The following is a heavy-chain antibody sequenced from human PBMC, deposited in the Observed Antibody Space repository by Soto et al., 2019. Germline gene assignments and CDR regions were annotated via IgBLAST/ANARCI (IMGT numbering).Heavy chain of an antibody. Sequence: GASVKVSCKASGYTFSSYGINWVRQAPGQGLEWLGWVSPYDGYTNYAQILQGRVSMTTDTSTKTAYMEVRSLRSDDTAVYYCARGGYYDSSGSRNYFDYGMNVWG. CDR1: GYTFSSYG. CDR3: ARGGYYDSSGSRNYFDYGMNV. J-gene: IGHJ6*02. CDR2: VSPYDGYT. D-gene: IGHD3-22*01. V-gene: IGHV1-18*01.